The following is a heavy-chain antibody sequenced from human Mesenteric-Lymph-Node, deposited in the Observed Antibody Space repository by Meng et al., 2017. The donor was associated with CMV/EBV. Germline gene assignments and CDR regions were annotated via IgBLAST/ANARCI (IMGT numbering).Heavy chain of an antibody. D-gene: IGHD1-1*01. V-gene: IGHV3-23*01. CDR3: AKPFLRGQLYYYYGMDV. Sequence: GESLKISCAASGFTFSMYAMSWVRAPPGKGLEWVAAISASGTHTYYTDSVKGRFTISRDNSKNTLYLQMNSLRAEDTAVYYCAKPFLRGQLYYYYGMDVWGQGTTVTVSS. J-gene: IGHJ6*02. CDR2: ISASGTHT. CDR1: GFTFSMYA.